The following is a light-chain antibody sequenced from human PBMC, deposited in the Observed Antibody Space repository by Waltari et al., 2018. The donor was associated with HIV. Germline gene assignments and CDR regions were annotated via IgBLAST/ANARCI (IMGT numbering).Light chain of an antibody. J-gene: IGKJ2*01. CDR2: KAS. CDR1: QSISSW. Sequence: DIQMTQSPSTLPASVGDRVTITSRASQSISSWFAWYQQKPGKAPKLLIYKASSLESGVPSRFSGSGAGTEFTLTISSLQPDDFATYCCQQYNSDPYTFGQGTKLEIK. CDR3: QQYNSDPYT. V-gene: IGKV1-5*03.